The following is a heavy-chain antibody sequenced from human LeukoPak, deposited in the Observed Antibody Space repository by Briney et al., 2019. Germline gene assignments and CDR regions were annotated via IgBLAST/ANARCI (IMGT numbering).Heavy chain of an antibody. CDR1: GFTFSSHW. J-gene: IGHJ4*02. V-gene: IGHV3-74*01. CDR3: AKNAYDILTGPLFDY. CDR2: TNSDGSIT. Sequence: GGSLRLSCAASGFTFSSHWMHWVRQAPGKGLVWVSRTNSDGSITSYADSVKGRFTISRDNAKDTLYLQMNSLRAEDTAVYYCAKNAYDILTGPLFDYWGQGTLVTVSS. D-gene: IGHD3-9*01.